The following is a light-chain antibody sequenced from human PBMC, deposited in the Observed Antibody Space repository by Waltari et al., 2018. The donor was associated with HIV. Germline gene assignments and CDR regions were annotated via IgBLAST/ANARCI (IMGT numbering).Light chain of an antibody. CDR2: EVS. V-gene: IGLV2-23*02. Sequence: QSALTQPASVSGSPGPSITISCTGTSSDVGGYNLVSRYQQHPGKAPKLMIYEVSKRPSGVSNRFSGSKSGNTASLTISGLQAEDEADYYCCAYAGSTTYVIFGGGTKLTVL. CDR3: CAYAGSTTYVI. CDR1: SSDVGGYNL. J-gene: IGLJ2*01.